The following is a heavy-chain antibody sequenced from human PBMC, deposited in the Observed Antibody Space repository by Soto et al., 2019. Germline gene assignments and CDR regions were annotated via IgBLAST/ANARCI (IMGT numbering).Heavy chain of an antibody. CDR3: ARSMERYCSSTSCYLNIGY. CDR2: ISYDGSNK. J-gene: IGHJ4*02. D-gene: IGHD2-2*01. CDR1: GFTFSSYA. Sequence: GGSLRLSCAASGFTFSSYAMHWVRQAPGKGLEWVAVISYDGSNKYYADSVKGRFTISRDNSKNTLYLQMNSLRAEDTAVYYCARSMERYCSSTSCYLNIGYWGQGTLVTVSS. V-gene: IGHV3-30-3*01.